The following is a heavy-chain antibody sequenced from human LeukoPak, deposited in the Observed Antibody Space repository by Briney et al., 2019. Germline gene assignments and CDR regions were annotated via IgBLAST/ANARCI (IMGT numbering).Heavy chain of an antibody. V-gene: IGHV3-21*01. CDR3: ARDGEVGVGRWFDP. CDR2: ISSSSSYI. CDR1: GFTFSSYS. Sequence: PGGSLRLSCVASGFTFSSYSMSWVRQAPGKELEWVSSISSSSSYIYYADSVKGRFTFSRDNAKNSLSLQMNSLRAEDTAVYYCARDGEVGVGRWFDPWGQGTLVTVSS. D-gene: IGHD1-26*01. J-gene: IGHJ5*02.